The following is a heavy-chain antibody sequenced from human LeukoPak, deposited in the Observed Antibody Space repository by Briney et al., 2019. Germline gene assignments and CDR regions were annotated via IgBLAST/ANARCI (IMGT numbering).Heavy chain of an antibody. J-gene: IGHJ3*02. Sequence: GGSLRLSCAASGFTFDDYAMHWVRQAPGKGLEWVSGISWNSGSIGYADSVKGRFTISRDNAKNSLYLQMNGLRAEDTALYYCAKDSSSWPDAFDIWGQRTMVTVSS. CDR3: AKDSSSWPDAFDI. D-gene: IGHD6-13*01. CDR1: GFTFDDYA. CDR2: ISWNSGSI. V-gene: IGHV3-9*01.